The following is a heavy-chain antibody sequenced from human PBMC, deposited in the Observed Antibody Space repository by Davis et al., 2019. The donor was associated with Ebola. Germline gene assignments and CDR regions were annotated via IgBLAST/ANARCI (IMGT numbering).Heavy chain of an antibody. Sequence: SQTLSLTCAVYGGSFRGYYWSWIRQPPGKGLEWIGEINHSGSTNYNPSLKSRFTISVNTSKNHFSPKLSSVTAADPAVYYCARERIAAAGRYHYYYYGMDVWGQGTTVTVSS. CDR3: ARERIAAAGRYHYYYYGMDV. D-gene: IGHD6-13*01. CDR2: INHSGST. J-gene: IGHJ6*02. CDR1: GGSFRGYY. V-gene: IGHV4-34*01.